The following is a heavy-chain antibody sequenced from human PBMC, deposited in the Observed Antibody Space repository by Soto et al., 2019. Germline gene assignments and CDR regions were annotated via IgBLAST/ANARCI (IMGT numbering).Heavy chain of an antibody. D-gene: IGHD6-13*01. CDR2: ISAYNGNT. CDR3: ARGDSSSWHSDFDY. Sequence: WASVKVSCKASGYTFTSYGISWVRQAPGQGLEWMGWISAYNGNTNYAQKLQGRVTMTTDTSTSTAYMELRSLRSDDTAVYYCARGDSSSWHSDFDYWGQGTLVTVSS. CDR1: GYTFTSYG. V-gene: IGHV1-18*04. J-gene: IGHJ4*02.